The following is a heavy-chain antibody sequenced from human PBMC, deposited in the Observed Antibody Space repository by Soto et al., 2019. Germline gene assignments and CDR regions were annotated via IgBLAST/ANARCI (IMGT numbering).Heavy chain of an antibody. D-gene: IGHD2-15*01. CDR2: INPNSGGT. CDR1: GYTFTGYH. Sequence: ASVKVSCKASGYTFTGYHMHWVRQAPGQGLEWMGWINPNSGGTNYAQKFQGRVTMTRDTSISTAYMELSRLRSDNTAVYYCARDSSVVVVAATSIGYYYYGMDVWGQGTTVTVSS. V-gene: IGHV1-2*02. J-gene: IGHJ6*02. CDR3: ARDSSVVVVAATSIGYYYYGMDV.